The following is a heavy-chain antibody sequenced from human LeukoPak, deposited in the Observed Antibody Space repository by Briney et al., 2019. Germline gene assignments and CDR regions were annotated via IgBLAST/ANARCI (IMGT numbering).Heavy chain of an antibody. J-gene: IGHJ6*02. D-gene: IGHD3-22*01. Sequence: ASVKVSCKASGGTFSSYAISWVRQAPGQGLEWMGRIIPILGIANYAQKFQGRVTITADKSTGTAYMELSSLRSEDTAVYYCARAYYYDSSGDPSYYYYYGMDVWGQGTTVTVSS. CDR3: ARAYYYDSSGDPSYYYYYGMDV. CDR2: IIPILGIA. CDR1: GGTFSSYA. V-gene: IGHV1-69*04.